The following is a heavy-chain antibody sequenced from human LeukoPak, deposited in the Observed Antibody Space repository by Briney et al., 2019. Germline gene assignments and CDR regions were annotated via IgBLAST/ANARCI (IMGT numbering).Heavy chain of an antibody. CDR1: GVSISSYY. V-gene: IGHV4-59*01. CDR2: NYYSGST. J-gene: IGHJ6*03. Sequence: SETLSLTCTVSGVSISSYYWSWIRQPPGKGLEWSGDNYYSGSTNYNPSLKSRVTISVDTSKNQFSLKLSSVTAADTAVYYCASGINLGGNRVYYYYYMDVWGKGTTVTVSS. D-gene: IGHD4-23*01. CDR3: ASGINLGGNRVYYYYYMDV.